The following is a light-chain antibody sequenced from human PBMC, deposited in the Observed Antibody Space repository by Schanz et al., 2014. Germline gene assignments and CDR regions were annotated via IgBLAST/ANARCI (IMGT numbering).Light chain of an antibody. Sequence: EIVMTQSPATLSVSPGERATLSCRASQSIRSNLAWYQQKPGQAPRLLIYGASTRATGIPARFSGSGSGTDFTLTINRLEPEDFAVYYCHQYGISPFTFGPGTKVDIK. J-gene: IGKJ3*01. CDR2: GAS. V-gene: IGKV3-15*01. CDR3: HQYGISPFT. CDR1: QSIRSN.